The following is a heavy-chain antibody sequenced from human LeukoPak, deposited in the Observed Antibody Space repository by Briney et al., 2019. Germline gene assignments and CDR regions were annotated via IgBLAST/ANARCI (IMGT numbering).Heavy chain of an antibody. D-gene: IGHD2-15*01. CDR1: RFTFGSYG. J-gene: IGHJ5*02. CDR2: ISYDGSNK. CDR3: LGVAATGGPPRGWFDP. V-gene: IGHV3-30*03. Sequence: GGSLRLSCAASRFTFGSYGMHWVRQAPGKGLEWVAVISYDGSNKYYADSVKGRFTISRDNSKNTLYLQMNSLRAEDTAVYYCLGVAATGGPPRGWFDPWGQGTLVTVSS.